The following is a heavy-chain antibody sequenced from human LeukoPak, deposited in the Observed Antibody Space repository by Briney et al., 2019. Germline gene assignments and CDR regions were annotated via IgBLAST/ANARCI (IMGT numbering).Heavy chain of an antibody. J-gene: IGHJ6*04. CDR2: IKQDGSEK. CDR3: ARDFEYSSSSPVVDV. D-gene: IGHD6-6*01. Sequence: PGGSLRLSCAASGFTFSSYWMSWVRQAPGKGLEWVANIKQDGSEKYYVDSVKGRFTISRDNAKNSLYLQMNSLRAEDTAVYYCARDFEYSSSSPVVDVWGGGTTVTVSS. V-gene: IGHV3-7*01. CDR1: GFTFSSYW.